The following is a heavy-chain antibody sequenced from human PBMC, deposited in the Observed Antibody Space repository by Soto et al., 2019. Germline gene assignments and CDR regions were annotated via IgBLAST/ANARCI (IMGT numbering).Heavy chain of an antibody. CDR2: INSDGSST. CDR1: GFTFSSYW. CDR3: ARGFVHLGVYYMDV. Sequence: GGSLRLSCAASGFTFSSYWMHWVRQAPGKGLVWVSRINSDGSSTSYADSVKGRFTISRDNAKNTLYLQMNSLRAEDTAVYYCARGFVHLGVYYMDVWGKGTTVTVSS. D-gene: IGHD2-8*01. V-gene: IGHV3-74*01. J-gene: IGHJ6*03.